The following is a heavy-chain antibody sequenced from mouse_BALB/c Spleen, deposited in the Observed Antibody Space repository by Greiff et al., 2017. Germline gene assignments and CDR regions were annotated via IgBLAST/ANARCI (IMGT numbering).Heavy chain of an antibody. CDR2: INPSTGYT. J-gene: IGHJ4*01. D-gene: IGHD2-14*01. CDR3: ARSYYRYDGGVYAMDY. CDR1: GYTFTSYW. V-gene: IGHV1-7*01. Sequence: VQLQQSGAELAKPGASVKMSCKASGYTFTSYWMHWVKQRPGQGLEWIGYINPSTGYTEYNQKFKDKATLTADKSSSTAYMQLSSLTSEDSAVYYCARSYYRYDGGVYAMDYWGQGTSVTVSS.